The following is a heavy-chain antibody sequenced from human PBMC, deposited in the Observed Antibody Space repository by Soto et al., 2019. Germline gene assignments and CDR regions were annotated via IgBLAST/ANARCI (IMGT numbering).Heavy chain of an antibody. D-gene: IGHD6-19*01. CDR2: IYHSGST. V-gene: IGHV4-38-2*02. CDR3: ARDWGTGFYHFDS. CDR1: GYSISTGVN. Sequence: PSETLSLTGAVSGYSISTGVNWGWIRQPPGKGLEWIGSIYHSGSTYYNLSLKSRVTISADTSKNQISLKLLSVTAADTALYYCARDWGTGFYHFDSLGQRNLVTVSS. J-gene: IGHJ4*02.